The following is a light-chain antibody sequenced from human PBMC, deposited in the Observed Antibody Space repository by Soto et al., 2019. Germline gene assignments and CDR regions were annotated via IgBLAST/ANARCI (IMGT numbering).Light chain of an antibody. CDR2: GAS. CDR3: QQYGSSSFT. J-gene: IGKJ3*01. CDR1: QSVSSSY. V-gene: IGKV3-20*01. Sequence: EIVLTQSPGTLSLSPGERATLSCRASQSVSSSYLGWYQQKPGRGPRLLIYGASSRATGIPDRFSGSGSGTDFTLSISRLEPEDFAVYYCQQYGSSSFTFGPGTKVDIK.